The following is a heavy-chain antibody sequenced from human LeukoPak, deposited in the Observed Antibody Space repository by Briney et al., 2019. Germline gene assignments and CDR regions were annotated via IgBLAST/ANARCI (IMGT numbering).Heavy chain of an antibody. Sequence: GGSLRLSCAASGFTFTSYAMSWVRQVSGKGLEWVSVISGSGGSTYYADSVKGRFTISRDNSKNTLYLQMKSLRAEDTAVYYCAKGIYGDPTGGRFQHWGQGTLVTVSS. CDR3: AKGIYGDPTGGRFQH. J-gene: IGHJ1*01. CDR2: ISGSGGST. V-gene: IGHV3-23*01. CDR1: GFTFTSYA. D-gene: IGHD4/OR15-4a*01.